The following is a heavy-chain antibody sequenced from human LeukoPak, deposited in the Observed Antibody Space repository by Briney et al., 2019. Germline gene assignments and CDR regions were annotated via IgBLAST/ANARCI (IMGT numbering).Heavy chain of an antibody. Sequence: GASVKVSCKASGYTFTSYDINWVRQATGQGLEWMGWMNPNSGNTGYAQKFQGRVTITTDESTSTAYMELSSLRSEDTAVYYCAVSSIAARRYYYYYMDVWGKGTTVTVSS. CDR1: GYTFTSYD. CDR2: MNPNSGNT. V-gene: IGHV1-8*01. CDR3: AVSSIAARRYYYYYMDV. D-gene: IGHD6-6*01. J-gene: IGHJ6*03.